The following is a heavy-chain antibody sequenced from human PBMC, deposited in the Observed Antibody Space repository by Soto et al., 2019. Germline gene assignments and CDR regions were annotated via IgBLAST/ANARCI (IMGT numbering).Heavy chain of an antibody. Sequence: SQTLSLTCAISGDSVSSNGAAWDWIRQSPSRGLEWLGRTYYRSRWYSDYAPSVKSRITVNPDTSQNQFSLQLNSVTPEDTAIYYSVRDPPGFHSAFDFWGQGTLVTVSS. V-gene: IGHV6-1*01. CDR1: GDSVSSNGAA. D-gene: IGHD5-18*01. J-gene: IGHJ4*02. CDR3: VRDPPGFHSAFDF. CDR2: TYYRSRWYS.